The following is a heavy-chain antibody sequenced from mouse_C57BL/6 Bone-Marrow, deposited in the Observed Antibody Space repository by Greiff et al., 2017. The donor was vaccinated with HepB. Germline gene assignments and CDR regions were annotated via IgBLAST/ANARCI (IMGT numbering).Heavy chain of an antibody. Sequence: QVQLQQPGAELVKPGASVKLSCKASGYTFTSYWMHWVKQRPGQGLEWIGMIHPNSGSTNYNEKFKSKATLTVDKSSSTAYMQLSSLTSEDSAVYYCARRSTTVGANYAMDYWGQGTSVTVSS. V-gene: IGHV1-64*01. D-gene: IGHD1-1*01. CDR1: GYTFTSYW. CDR3: ARRSTTVGANYAMDY. J-gene: IGHJ4*01. CDR2: IHPNSGST.